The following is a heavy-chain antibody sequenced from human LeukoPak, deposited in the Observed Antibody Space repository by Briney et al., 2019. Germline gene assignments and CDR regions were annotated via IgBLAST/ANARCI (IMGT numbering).Heavy chain of an antibody. V-gene: IGHV1-2*06. CDR3: ARAYCSGGSCYWADWFDP. CDR1: GYTFTGYY. D-gene: IGHD2-15*01. J-gene: IGHJ5*02. Sequence: ASVKVSCKASGYTFTGYYMHWVRQAPGQGLEWMGRINPNSGGTNYAQKFKGRVTMTRDTSISTAYMQLSRLRSDDTAVYYCARAYCSGGSCYWADWFDPWGQGTLVTVSS. CDR2: INPNSGGT.